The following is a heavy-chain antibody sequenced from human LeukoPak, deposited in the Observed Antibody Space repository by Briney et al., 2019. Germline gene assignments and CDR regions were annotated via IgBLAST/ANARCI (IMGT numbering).Heavy chain of an antibody. V-gene: IGHV1-46*01. CDR3: ARDQEGFDY. Sequence: ASVKVSCKASGYFFINNYIQWVRQAPGQGLEWVGMIYPRDGSTSYAQNFQGRVTVTRDTSTSTVHMELSGLTSEDTAVYYCARDQEGFDYWGQGTLVTVSS. CDR1: GYFFINNY. J-gene: IGHJ4*02. CDR2: IYPRDGST.